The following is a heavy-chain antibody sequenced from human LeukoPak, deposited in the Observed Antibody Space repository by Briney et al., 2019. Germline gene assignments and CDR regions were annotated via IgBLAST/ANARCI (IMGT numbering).Heavy chain of an antibody. CDR1: GGSISSSSYY. CDR3: ASTVAAAGRVFDY. D-gene: IGHD6-13*01. J-gene: IGHJ4*02. CDR2: IYYSGST. V-gene: IGHV4-39*01. Sequence: SETLSLTCTVSGGSISSSSYYWGWIRQPPGKGLEWIGSIYYSGSTYYNPSLKSRVTVSVDTSKNQFSLKLSSVTAADTAVYYCASTVAAAGRVFDYWGQGILVTVSS.